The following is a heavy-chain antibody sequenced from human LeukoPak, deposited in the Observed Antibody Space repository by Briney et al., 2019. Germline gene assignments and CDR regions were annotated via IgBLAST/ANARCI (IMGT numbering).Heavy chain of an antibody. V-gene: IGHV3-23*01. CDR2: IGGSDVST. CDR3: AKEYSGYDKYYYYYYMDV. J-gene: IGHJ6*03. D-gene: IGHD5-12*01. CDR1: EFTFSNYA. Sequence: GGSLRLSCAASEFTFSNYAMNWVRQAPGKGLEWVSSIGGSDVSTYYADSVTGRFTISRDNSKNTLYLQMNSLRVEDTAIYYCAKEYSGYDKYYYYYYMDVWGKGTTVTVSS.